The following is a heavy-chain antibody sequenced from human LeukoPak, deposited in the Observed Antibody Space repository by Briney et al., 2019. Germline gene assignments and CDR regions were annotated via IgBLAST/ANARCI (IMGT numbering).Heavy chain of an antibody. CDR3: ARDLVRYCSSTSCPRGLDY. CDR2: INPSGGST. D-gene: IGHD2-2*01. V-gene: IGHV1-46*01. CDR1: GYTFTSYY. Sequence: ASVKVSCKASGYTFTSYYMHWVRQAPGQGLEWMGVINPSGGSTSYAQKFQGRATMTRDTSTSTVYMELSSLRSEDTAVYYCARDLVRYCSSTSCPRGLDYWGQGTLVTVSS. J-gene: IGHJ4*02.